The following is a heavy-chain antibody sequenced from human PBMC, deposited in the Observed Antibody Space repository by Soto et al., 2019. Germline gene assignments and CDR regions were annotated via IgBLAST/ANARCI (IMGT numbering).Heavy chain of an antibody. CDR3: AKVGSERYSGQHSDY. J-gene: IGHJ4*02. CDR2: ISSSSGST. D-gene: IGHD5-12*01. V-gene: IGHV3-23*01. Sequence: EVQLLESGGGLVQPGGSLRLSCAASGFTFSNYAMNWVRQAPGKGLEWVSTISSSSGSTYYADSVKGRFTISRDNSKNFLYLQMNSLRGADTDVYYCAKVGSERYSGQHSDYWGQGTLVNISS. CDR1: GFTFSNYA.